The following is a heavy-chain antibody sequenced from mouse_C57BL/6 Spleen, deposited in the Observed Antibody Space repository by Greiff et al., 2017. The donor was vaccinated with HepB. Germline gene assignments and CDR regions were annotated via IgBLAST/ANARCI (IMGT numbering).Heavy chain of an antibody. D-gene: IGHD2-4*01. CDR1: GYAFSSSW. Sequence: QVQLQQSGPELVKPGASVKISCKASGYAFSSSWMNWVKQRPGKGLEWIGRIYPGDGDTNYNGKFKGKAKLTADKSSSTAYMQLSSLTSEDSAVYFCARNDYDYDDWYFDVWGTGTTVTVSS. V-gene: IGHV1-82*01. J-gene: IGHJ1*03. CDR3: ARNDYDYDDWYFDV. CDR2: IYPGDGDT.